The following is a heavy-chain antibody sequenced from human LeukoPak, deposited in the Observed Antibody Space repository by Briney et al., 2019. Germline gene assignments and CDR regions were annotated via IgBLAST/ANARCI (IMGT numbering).Heavy chain of an antibody. D-gene: IGHD6-13*01. CDR2: IYYSGST. V-gene: IGHV4-59*12. CDR1: GGSISSYY. Sequence: SETLSLTCTVSGGSISSYYWSWIRQPPGKGLEWIGYIYYSGSTNYNPSLKSRVTISVDTSKNQFSLKLSSVTAADTAVYYCARYPLVAAGNGQFDYWGQGTLVTVSS. J-gene: IGHJ4*02. CDR3: ARYPLVAAGNGQFDY.